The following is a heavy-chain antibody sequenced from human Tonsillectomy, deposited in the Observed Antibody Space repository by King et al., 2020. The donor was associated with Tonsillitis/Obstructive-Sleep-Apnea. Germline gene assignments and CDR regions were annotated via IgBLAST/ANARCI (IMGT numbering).Heavy chain of an antibody. D-gene: IGHD6-6*01. Sequence: TLKESGLTLVKPTQTLTLTCTFSGFSLSTSGVGVGWIRQSPGKALEWLALIYWGDDKRYRPSLKSRLAITKDTSKNQVFLTMTNMDPVDTATYYCAHTPYSRSWDHWFDPWGQGTLVTVSS. CDR3: AHTPYSRSWDHWFDP. CDR1: GFSLSTSGVG. V-gene: IGHV2-5*02. J-gene: IGHJ5*02. CDR2: IYWGDDK.